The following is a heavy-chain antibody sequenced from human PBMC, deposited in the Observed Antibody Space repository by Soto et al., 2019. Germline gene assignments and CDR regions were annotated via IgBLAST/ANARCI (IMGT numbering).Heavy chain of an antibody. CDR2: IYWDDDK. CDR3: TYRVTYMTYWDVGYFDP. J-gene: IGHJ5*02. D-gene: IGHD1-1*01. V-gene: IGHV2-5*02. Sequence: QITLKESGPTLVEPTETLTLTCSFSGFSLTTSGVGVGWLRQAPGKALECLGIIYWDDDKRYNPSLKNRLTISKDTSKNQVVISMTYMEPVDTATYFGTYRVTYMTYWDVGYFDPWGQGTLFTLS. CDR1: GFSLTTSGVG.